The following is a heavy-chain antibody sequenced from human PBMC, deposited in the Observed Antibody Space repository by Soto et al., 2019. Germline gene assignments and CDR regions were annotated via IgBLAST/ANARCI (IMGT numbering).Heavy chain of an antibody. V-gene: IGHV3-7*05. Sequence: EIQLVESGGGLVQPGGSLRLDCAASGFTFRSYWMNWVCQAPGKGLEWVANINQDGREEYYVDPVKGRFSVSRDNAKNSLYLQMNSLRVEDTAVYYCARGLDDWGQGTTVIVS. CDR3: ARGLDD. CDR1: GFTFRSYW. J-gene: IGHJ6*02. CDR2: INQDGREE.